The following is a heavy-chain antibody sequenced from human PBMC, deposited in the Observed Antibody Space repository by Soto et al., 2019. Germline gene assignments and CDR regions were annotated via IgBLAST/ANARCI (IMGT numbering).Heavy chain of an antibody. J-gene: IGHJ6*02. CDR2: ISAYNGNT. CDR3: ASGVTTYYYGMDV. V-gene: IGHV1-18*01. D-gene: IGHD4-17*01. CDR1: GYTFSAYT. Sequence: ASVKVSCKATGYTFSAYTMNWVRQAPGQGLEWMGWISAYNGNTNYAQKLQGRVTMTTDTSTSTAYMELRSLRSDDTAVYYCASGVTTYYYGMDVWGQGTTVTVSS.